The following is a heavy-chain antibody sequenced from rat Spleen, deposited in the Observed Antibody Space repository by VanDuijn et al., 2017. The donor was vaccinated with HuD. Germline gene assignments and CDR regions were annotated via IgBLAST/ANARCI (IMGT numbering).Heavy chain of an antibody. Sequence: EVQLVESGGGLVHPGESLKLSCVASGFTFSSYWMFWIRQAPGEGLEWVSSISNAGGTTYYPDSVKGRFTISRDNAKSSLYLQMDSLRSEDTATYYCTTKTFDYWGQGVMVTVSS. CDR2: ISNAGGTT. CDR1: GFTFSSYW. CDR3: TTKTFDY. V-gene: IGHV5-31*01. J-gene: IGHJ2*01.